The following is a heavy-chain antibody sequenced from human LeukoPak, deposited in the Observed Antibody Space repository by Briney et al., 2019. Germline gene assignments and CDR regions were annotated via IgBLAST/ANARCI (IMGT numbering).Heavy chain of an antibody. D-gene: IGHD6-13*01. Sequence: GGSLRLSCAASGFTFSSYAMSWVRQAPGKGLEWVSAISGSGGSTYCADSVKGRFTISRDNSKNTLYLQMNSLRAEDTAVYYCAKDGKYSSSWYVGDYWGQGTLVTVSS. CDR1: GFTFSSYA. V-gene: IGHV3-23*01. J-gene: IGHJ4*02. CDR2: ISGSGGST. CDR3: AKDGKYSSSWYVGDY.